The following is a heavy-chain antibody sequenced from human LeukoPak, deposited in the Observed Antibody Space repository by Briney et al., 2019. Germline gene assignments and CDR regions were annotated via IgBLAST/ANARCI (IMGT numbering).Heavy chain of an antibody. J-gene: IGHJ3*02. Sequence: ASVKVSCKASGYTFTASYMYWVRQAPGQGLEWMGRINPNNGDTNYAQKFQGRVTMTRDTSISTAYMELSSLRVDDTAVYYCARGYTSGLYGAFDSFDTWGQGAMVIVSS. D-gene: IGHD6-19*01. CDR1: GYTFTASY. V-gene: IGHV1-2*06. CDR3: ARGYTSGLYGAFDSFDT. CDR2: INPNNGDT.